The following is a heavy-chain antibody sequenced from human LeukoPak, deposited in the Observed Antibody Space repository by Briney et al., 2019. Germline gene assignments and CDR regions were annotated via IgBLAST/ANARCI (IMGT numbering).Heavy chain of an antibody. Sequence: GASVKVSCKASGYTFTSYGISWVRQAPGQGPEWMGWISAYNGNTNYAQKLQGRVTMTTDTSTSTPYMELRSLRSDDTAVYYCARDLLAGLERRPHPWGQGTTVTVSS. CDR1: GYTFTSYG. D-gene: IGHD1-1*01. CDR2: ISAYNGNT. CDR3: ARDLLAGLERRPHP. J-gene: IGHJ6*02. V-gene: IGHV1-18*01.